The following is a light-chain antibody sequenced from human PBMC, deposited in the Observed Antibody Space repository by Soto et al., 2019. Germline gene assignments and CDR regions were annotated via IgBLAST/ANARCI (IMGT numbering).Light chain of an antibody. CDR3: NSYTTLSNRV. CDR2: EVT. V-gene: IGLV2-14*01. J-gene: IGLJ1*01. Sequence: LTEPGCVSGSTGQSVTISCTGTSTDIGAYNYVSWYQQHPGKAPKLLIYEVTNRPSGVSNRFSGSKSGNTASLTISGLQAEDEANYYCNSYTTLSNRVFGTGTKVTVL. CDR1: STDIGAYNY.